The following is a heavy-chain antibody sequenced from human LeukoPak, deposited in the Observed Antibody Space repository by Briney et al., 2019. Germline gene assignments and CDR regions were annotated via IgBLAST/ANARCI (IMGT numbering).Heavy chain of an antibody. J-gene: IGHJ3*02. Sequence: SETLSLTCAVYSGSFSGYYWSWIRQQQEKGLEWIGEINHSGSTNYNPSLKSRVTISVDTSKNQFSLKLSSVTAADTAVYYCARSITIFGVGDAFDIWGQGTMVTVSS. CDR3: ARSITIFGVGDAFDI. V-gene: IGHV4-34*01. CDR2: INHSGST. D-gene: IGHD3-3*01. CDR1: SGSFSGYY.